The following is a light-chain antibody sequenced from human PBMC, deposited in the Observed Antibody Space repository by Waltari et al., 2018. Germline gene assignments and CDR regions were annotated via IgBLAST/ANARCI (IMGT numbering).Light chain of an antibody. J-gene: IGKJ2*01. Sequence: DIVLTKSPDPLPVPLGARAPIHFKSSHSSSNEDSLAWYQQKPGQPPKLLIYRASTRESGVPDRFSGSGSGTDFTLTITSVQAEDVAVYYCLQCYNTPYTFGQGTRLEIK. CDR3: LQCYNTPYT. CDR1: HSSSNEDS. CDR2: RAS. V-gene: IGKV4-1*01.